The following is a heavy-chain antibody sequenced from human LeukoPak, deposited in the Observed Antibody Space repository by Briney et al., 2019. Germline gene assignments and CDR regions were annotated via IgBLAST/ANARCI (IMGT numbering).Heavy chain of an antibody. D-gene: IGHD5-12*01. Sequence: SETLSLTCTVSGGSISSGGYYWSWIRQHPGKGLEWIGYIYYSGSTYYNPSLKSRVTISVDTSKNQFSLKLSSVTAADTPVYYCARDGGVYSGYDYFDYWGQGTLVTVSS. J-gene: IGHJ4*02. CDR3: ARDGGVYSGYDYFDY. CDR1: GGSISSGGYY. CDR2: IYYSGST. V-gene: IGHV4-31*03.